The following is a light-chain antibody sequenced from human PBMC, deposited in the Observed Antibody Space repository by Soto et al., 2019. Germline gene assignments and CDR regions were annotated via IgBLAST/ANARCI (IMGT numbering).Light chain of an antibody. CDR3: SSFTTIKTYV. J-gene: IGLJ1*01. V-gene: IGLV2-14*01. Sequence: QSVLSQPASVSGSPGQSIAIFCTGTSNHVSAYYFVSWYQPHPDQSPNLILYDVGNRPPGVSIRFSGSKSGDSASLTISELQAEDEADYYCSSFTTIKTYVFVTGSKVTV. CDR2: DVG. CDR1: SNHVSAYYF.